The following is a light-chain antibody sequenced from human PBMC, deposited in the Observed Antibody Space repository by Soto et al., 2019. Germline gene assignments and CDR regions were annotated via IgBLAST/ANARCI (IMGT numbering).Light chain of an antibody. Sequence: QSVLTQPPSVSGTPGQRVTISCSGSNSNIGSNKVNWYQQLPGTAPKLLIYTSNQRPSGVPDRFSGSKSGTSASLAISGLQSEDEADYYCATWDDSLHGYVFGTGTKVTVL. CDR2: TSN. V-gene: IGLV1-44*01. CDR3: ATWDDSLHGYV. J-gene: IGLJ1*01. CDR1: NSNIGSNK.